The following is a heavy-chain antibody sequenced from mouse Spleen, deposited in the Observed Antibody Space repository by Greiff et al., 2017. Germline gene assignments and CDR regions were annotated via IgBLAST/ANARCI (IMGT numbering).Heavy chain of an antibody. Sequence: EVQLQESGPDLVKPGASVKIPCKASGYTFTDYNMDWVKQSHGKSLEWIGDINPNNGGTIYNQKFKGKATLTVDKSSSTAYMELRSLTSEDTAVYYCARNGPAWFAYWGQGTLVTVSA. CDR3: ARNGPAWFAY. CDR1: GYTFTDYN. V-gene: IGHV1-18*01. J-gene: IGHJ3*01. CDR2: INPNNGGT.